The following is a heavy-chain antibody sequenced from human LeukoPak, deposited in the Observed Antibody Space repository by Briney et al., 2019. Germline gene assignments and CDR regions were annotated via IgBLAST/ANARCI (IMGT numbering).Heavy chain of an antibody. CDR2: IYYSGST. CDR1: GGSISSSDYY. D-gene: IGHD6-6*01. J-gene: IGHJ4*02. CDR3: ARVVYSSSSRCDY. V-gene: IGHV4-39*01. Sequence: RPSETLSLTCTVSGGSISSSDYYWGWIRQPPGRGLEWIGSIYYSGSTYYNPSLKSRVTISVDTSKNQFSLKLSSVTAADTAVYYCARVVYSSSSRCDYWGQGTLVTVSS.